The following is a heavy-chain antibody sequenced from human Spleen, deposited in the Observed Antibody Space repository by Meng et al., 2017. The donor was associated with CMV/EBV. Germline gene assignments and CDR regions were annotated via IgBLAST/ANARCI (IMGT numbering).Heavy chain of an antibody. D-gene: IGHD3-3*01. CDR3: ARIRAIFRSIYYYGMDV. Sequence: SGPTLVKPTQTLTLTCTFSGFSLSTSGVGVGWIRQPPGKALEWLALIYWNDDKRYSPSLKSRLTITKDTSKNQVVLTMTNMDPVDTATYYCARIRAIFRSIYYYGMDVWGQGT. V-gene: IGHV2-5*01. J-gene: IGHJ6*02. CDR1: GFSLSTSGVG. CDR2: IYWNDDK.